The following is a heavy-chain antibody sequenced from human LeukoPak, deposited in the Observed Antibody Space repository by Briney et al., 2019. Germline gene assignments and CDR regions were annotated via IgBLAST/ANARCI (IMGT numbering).Heavy chain of an antibody. J-gene: IGHJ4*02. CDR1: GFTFSSYG. CDR2: ISGDAGRT. Sequence: GGTLRLSCAASGFTFSSYGMNWVRQAPGKGLEWVSGISGDAGRTYYADSVKGRFTIYRDNSKNTLYLQMNSLRAEDTAMYYCARTRGVGATSLPYYFDYWGQGTLVTVSS. CDR3: ARTRGVGATSLPYYFDY. V-gene: IGHV3-23*01. D-gene: IGHD1-26*01.